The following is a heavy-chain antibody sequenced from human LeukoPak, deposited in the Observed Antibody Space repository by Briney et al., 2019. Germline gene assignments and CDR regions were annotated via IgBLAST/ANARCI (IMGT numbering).Heavy chain of an antibody. V-gene: IGHV4-59*08. CDR1: GDSIRPYY. Sequence: PPETLSLTCTVSGDSIRPYYWNWIRQSPGKGLEWLGYISYSGNTNYHPSVKSRVTISLDTSKNHFSLRLNSVTAADTAVYYCARRSLIAAEDYWGQGTLVTVSS. D-gene: IGHD6-6*01. CDR2: ISYSGNT. J-gene: IGHJ4*02. CDR3: ARRSLIAAEDY.